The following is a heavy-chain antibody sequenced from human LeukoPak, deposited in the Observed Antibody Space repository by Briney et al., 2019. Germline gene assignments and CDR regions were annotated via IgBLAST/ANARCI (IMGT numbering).Heavy chain of an antibody. CDR2: ISGSGGST. V-gene: IGHV3-23*01. J-gene: IGHJ5*02. Sequence: PGGSLRLSCAASGFTFSSYAMSWVRQAPGKGLEWVSSISGSGGSTYSAASVKRRFTISRDNSKNTLYLQMNSLRAEDTAVYYCANEDWFDPWGQGTLVTVSS. CDR1: GFTFSSYA. CDR3: ANEDWFDP.